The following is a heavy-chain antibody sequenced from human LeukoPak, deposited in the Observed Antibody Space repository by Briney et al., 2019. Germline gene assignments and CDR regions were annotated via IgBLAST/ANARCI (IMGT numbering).Heavy chain of an antibody. Sequence: ASETLSLTCIVSGGSISSYSWNWIRQSPGKGLEWVGYISHSGTTSYNSSLKSRVTISVDTSKNQLSLKLTSVTAADTAVYYCARWDDSAWDFGNWGPGTLVTVSS. CDR1: GGSISSYS. D-gene: IGHD6-19*01. V-gene: IGHV4-59*08. CDR3: ARWDDSAWDFGN. J-gene: IGHJ4*02. CDR2: ISHSGTT.